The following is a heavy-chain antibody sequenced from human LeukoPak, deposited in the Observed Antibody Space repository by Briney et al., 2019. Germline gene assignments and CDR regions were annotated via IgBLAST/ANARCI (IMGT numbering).Heavy chain of an antibody. CDR1: GYSFTDYY. D-gene: IGHD4-17*01. CDR3: ARDFGYGDYAFDY. J-gene: IGHJ4*02. V-gene: IGHV1-2*02. CDR2: INPNSGGT. Sequence: ASVKVSCKTSGYSFTDYYMHWVRQAPGQGLEWMGWINPNSGGTNFAQRFQDRVTMTRDTSISTAYMELSRLTSDDTAVYYCARDFGYGDYAFDYWGQGTLVTVSS.